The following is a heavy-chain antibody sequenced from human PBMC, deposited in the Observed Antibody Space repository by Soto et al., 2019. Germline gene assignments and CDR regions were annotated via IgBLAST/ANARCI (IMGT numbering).Heavy chain of an antibody. V-gene: IGHV2-5*02. Sequence: QITLKESGPTLVKPTQTLTLTCTFSGFSLRSSGVGVGWIRQPPGKALEWLAFIYWDDEKRYSPSLKSRLTITKDTSKSQVVLIVTNMHPVDTATYYCAHRLVRGELCGMDVCGQGTTVPVSS. CDR2: IYWDDEK. D-gene: IGHD1-7*01. J-gene: IGHJ6*02. CDR3: AHRLVRGELCGMDV. CDR1: GFSLRSSGVG.